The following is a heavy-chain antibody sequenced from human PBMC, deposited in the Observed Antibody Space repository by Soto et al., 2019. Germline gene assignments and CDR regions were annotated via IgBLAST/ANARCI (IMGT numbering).Heavy chain of an antibody. Sequence: SETLSLTCNVSGGSISGHYWSWVRQTPGKGLEWIGYIYYSGSTNYNPSLKSRVTISVDTSKNHFSLRLTSVTAADTAVYNSTRAPYYVLIGNYYYMDVGGKETTVTAS. V-gene: IGHV4-59*08. CDR2: IYYSGST. J-gene: IGHJ6*03. CDR3: TRAPYYVLIGNYYYMDV. CDR1: GGSISGHY. D-gene: IGHD3-10*02.